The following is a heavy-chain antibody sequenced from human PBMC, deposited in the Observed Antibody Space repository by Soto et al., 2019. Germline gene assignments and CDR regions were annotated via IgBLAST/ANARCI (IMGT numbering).Heavy chain of an antibody. CDR3: ARERRYCGGDCAAYYGMDV. D-gene: IGHD2-21*02. V-gene: IGHV4-31*03. CDR1: GGSISSGGYY. J-gene: IGHJ6*02. Sequence: SETLSLTCTVSGGSISSGGYYWSWIRQHPGKGLEWIGYIYYRGSTYYNPSLKSRVTISVDTSKNQFSLKLSSVTAADTAVYYCARERRYCGGDCAAYYGMDVWGQGTTVTVSS. CDR2: IYYRGST.